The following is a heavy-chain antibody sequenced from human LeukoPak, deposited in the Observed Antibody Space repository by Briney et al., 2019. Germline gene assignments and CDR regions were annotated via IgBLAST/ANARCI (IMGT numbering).Heavy chain of an antibody. V-gene: IGHV1-2*06. CDR1: GYTFTGYY. D-gene: IGHD3-22*01. J-gene: IGHJ4*02. Sequence: ASVKASCKASGYTFTGYYMHWVRQAPGQGLEWMGRINPNSGGTNYAQKFQGRVTMTRDTSISTAYMELSRLRSDDTAVYYCARVGYYDSSGFFDYWGQGTLVTVSS. CDR3: ARVGYYDSSGFFDY. CDR2: INPNSGGT.